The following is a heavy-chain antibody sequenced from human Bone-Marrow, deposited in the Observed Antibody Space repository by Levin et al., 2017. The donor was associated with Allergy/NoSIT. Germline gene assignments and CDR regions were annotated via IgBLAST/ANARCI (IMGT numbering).Heavy chain of an antibody. D-gene: IGHD5-24*01. V-gene: IGHV3-7*03. CDR1: GFTFRTYW. J-gene: IGHJ3*01. CDR2: IKFDGNET. CDR3: ARDLSPRLDGYYYDALDV. Sequence: GSLRLSCTASGFTFRTYWMTWVRQAPGKGLEWVASIKFDGNETPCADSVKGRFTISRDNAKNSLYLQMDSLRAEDTALYYCARDLSPRLDGYYYDALDVWGQGTMVTVSP.